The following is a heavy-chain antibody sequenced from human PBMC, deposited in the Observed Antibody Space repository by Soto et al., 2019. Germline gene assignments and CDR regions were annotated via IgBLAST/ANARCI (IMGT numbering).Heavy chain of an antibody. V-gene: IGHV3-33*01. CDR2: IWYDGSNK. Sequence: QVQLVESGGGVVQPGRSLRLSCAASGFTFSSYGMHWVRQAPGKGLEWVAVIWYDGSNKYYADSVKGRFTISRDNSKNTLYLQRNSLRAEDTAVYYCARDDCSGGRCYPDYWGQGTLVTVSS. CDR3: ARDDCSGGRCYPDY. J-gene: IGHJ4*02. CDR1: GFTFSSYG. D-gene: IGHD2-15*01.